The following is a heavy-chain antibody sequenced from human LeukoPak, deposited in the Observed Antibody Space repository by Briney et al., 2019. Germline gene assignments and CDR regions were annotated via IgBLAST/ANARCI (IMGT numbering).Heavy chain of an antibody. CDR1: GFTFSSYW. D-gene: IGHD3-3*01. V-gene: IGHV3-7*01. CDR3: ARGSIAGGYYFDY. CDR2: IKQDGSEK. J-gene: IGHJ4*02. Sequence: PGGSLRLSCAASGFTFSSYWMSWVRQAPGKGLEWVANIKQDGSEKYYVDSVKGRFTISRDNAKNSLYLQMNSLRAEDTAVYYCARGSIAGGYYFDYWGQGTLVTVSS.